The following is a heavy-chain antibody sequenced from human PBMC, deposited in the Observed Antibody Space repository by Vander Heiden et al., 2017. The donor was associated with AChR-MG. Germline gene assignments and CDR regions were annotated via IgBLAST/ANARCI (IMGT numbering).Heavy chain of an antibody. D-gene: IGHD6-19*01. V-gene: IGHV1-58*01. Sequence: QLPLVRSGPEVKTPGTSVHGSCKASGFAFTSSAVQWVRQARGQRLEWIGWIVVGSGNTNYAQKFQERVTITRDMSTSTAYMELSSLRSEDTAVYYCAADDSRGRVVDYWGQGTLVTVSS. CDR3: AADDSRGRVVDY. CDR2: IVVGSGNT. CDR1: GFAFTSSA. J-gene: IGHJ4*02.